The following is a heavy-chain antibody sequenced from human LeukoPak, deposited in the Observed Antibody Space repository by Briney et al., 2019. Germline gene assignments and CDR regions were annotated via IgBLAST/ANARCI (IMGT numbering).Heavy chain of an antibody. CDR1: GFTFSGHW. CDR2: IKYDGSEK. D-gene: IGHD4-17*01. V-gene: IGHV3-7*01. Sequence: GGSLRLSCTVSGFTFSGHWMNWVRQAPGQGLEWVATIKYDGSEKAYVDSVEGRFTISTDNSKDSLFLQMASLRAEDTAVYDCARPAVTNPNWFDPWGQGTLVTVSS. J-gene: IGHJ5*02. CDR3: ARPAVTNPNWFDP.